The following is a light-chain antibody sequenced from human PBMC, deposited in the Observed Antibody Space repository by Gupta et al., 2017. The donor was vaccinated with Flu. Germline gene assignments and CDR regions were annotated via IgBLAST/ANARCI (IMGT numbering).Light chain of an antibody. V-gene: IGKV4-1*01. CDR1: QSVLYRSNTKNY. Sequence: DIVITQSPDSPAVSLGERATTHCKCSQSVLYRSNTKNYLAWYQQNPGQPPKLPIHWASIRESGVPGRFSGGGSETDFTLSISGLQAEDVAVYYCQQNYSTPVTFGQGTKLEIK. CDR2: WAS. J-gene: IGKJ2*01. CDR3: QQNYSTPVT.